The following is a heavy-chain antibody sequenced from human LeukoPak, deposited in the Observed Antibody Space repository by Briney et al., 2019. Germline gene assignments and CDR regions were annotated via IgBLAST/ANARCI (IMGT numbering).Heavy chain of an antibody. CDR3: AKDPSGDSFGSYGMDV. CDR2: ISYDGSNK. Sequence: GRSLRLSCAASGFTFSSYDMHWVRQAPGKGLEWVAVISYDGSNKYYAASVKGRFTISRDNSKNTLYLQMNGRRPEDTAVYYCAKDPSGDSFGSYGMDVWGQGTTVTVSS. J-gene: IGHJ6*02. V-gene: IGHV3-30*18. D-gene: IGHD5-18*01. CDR1: GFTFSSYD.